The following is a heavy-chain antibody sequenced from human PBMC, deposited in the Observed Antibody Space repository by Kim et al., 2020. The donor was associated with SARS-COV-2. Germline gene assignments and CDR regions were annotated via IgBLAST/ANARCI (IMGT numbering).Heavy chain of an antibody. Sequence: GGSLRLSCAASGFTFSNYSMNWVRQAPGLWLEFLSFFSSSSFTIYFADSVIFRFTISRDNAKNSLYLQMNCLRDEDTAVYYCARNPDLYCSCGSCYWYYYYMDVWGKGTTVTVSS. D-gene: IGHD2-15*01. CDR1: GFTFSNYS. J-gene: IGHJ6*03. V-gene: IGHV3-48*02. CDR2: FSSSSFTI. CDR3: ARNPDLYCSCGSCYWYYYYMDV.